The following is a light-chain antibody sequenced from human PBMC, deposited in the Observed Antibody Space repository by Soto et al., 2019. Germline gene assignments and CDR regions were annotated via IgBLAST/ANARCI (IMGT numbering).Light chain of an antibody. J-gene: IGLJ1*01. Sequence: QSVLTQPASVSGSPGQSITISCTGSSSDVGGNKYVSWYQQYPGKAPKLMICDVSNRPSGVSNRFSGSKSGNTASVTISGLQAEDEADYYCSAFTGTTYVFGTGTKVTVL. CDR2: DVS. CDR1: SSDVGGNKY. CDR3: SAFTGTTYV. V-gene: IGLV2-14*01.